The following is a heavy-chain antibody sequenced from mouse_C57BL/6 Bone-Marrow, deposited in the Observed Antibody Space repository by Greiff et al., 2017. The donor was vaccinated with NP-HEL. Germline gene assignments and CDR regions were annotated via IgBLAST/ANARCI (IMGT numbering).Heavy chain of an antibody. CDR1: GYTFTDYE. CDR3: TRWGYDGYYVNFDY. J-gene: IGHJ2*01. D-gene: IGHD2-3*01. Sequence: QVQLQQSGAELVRPGASVTLSCKASGYTFTDYEMHWVKQTPVHGLEWIGAIDPETGGTAYNQKFKGKAILTADKSSSTAYMELRSLTSEDSAVYYCTRWGYDGYYVNFDYWGQGTTLTVSS. CDR2: IDPETGGT. V-gene: IGHV1-15*01.